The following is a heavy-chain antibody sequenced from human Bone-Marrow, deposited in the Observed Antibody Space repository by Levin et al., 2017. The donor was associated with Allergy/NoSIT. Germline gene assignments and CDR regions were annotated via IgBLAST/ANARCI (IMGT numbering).Heavy chain of an antibody. CDR1: GFTFSSYS. D-gene: IGHD2-15*01. CDR3: AILDCSGGSCYSEWFDP. Sequence: PGGSLRLSCAASGFTFSSYSMNWVRQAPGKGLEWVSSISSSSSYIYYADSVKGRFTISRDNAKNSLYLQMNSLRAEDTAVYYCAILDCSGGSCYSEWFDPWGQGTLVTVSS. J-gene: IGHJ5*02. CDR2: ISSSSSYI. V-gene: IGHV3-21*01.